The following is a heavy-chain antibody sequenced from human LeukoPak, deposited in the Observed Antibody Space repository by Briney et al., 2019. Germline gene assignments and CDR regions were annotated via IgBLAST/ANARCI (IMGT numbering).Heavy chain of an antibody. CDR3: ARSGSYAAAGDY. D-gene: IGHD2-15*01. V-gene: IGHV4-39*01. J-gene: IGHJ4*02. CDR1: GGSISSSSYY. Sequence: PSETLSLTCTVSGGSISSSSYYWGWIRQPPGKGLEWIGSIYYSGSTYYNPSLKSRVTISVDTSKNQFSLKLSSVTASDTAVYYCARSGSYAAAGDYWGQGTLVTVSS. CDR2: IYYSGST.